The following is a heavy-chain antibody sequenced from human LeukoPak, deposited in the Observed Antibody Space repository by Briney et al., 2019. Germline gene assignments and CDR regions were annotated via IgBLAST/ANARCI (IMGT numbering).Heavy chain of an antibody. CDR1: GFTFSSYS. Sequence: GGSLRLSCAASGFTFSSYSMNWVRQAPGKGLEWVANIKQDGSEKYYVDSVKGRFTISRDNAKNSLYLQMNSLRAEDTAVYYCARGMTTVGYWGQGTLVTVSS. CDR2: IKQDGSEK. J-gene: IGHJ4*02. D-gene: IGHD4-11*01. CDR3: ARGMTTVGY. V-gene: IGHV3-7*01.